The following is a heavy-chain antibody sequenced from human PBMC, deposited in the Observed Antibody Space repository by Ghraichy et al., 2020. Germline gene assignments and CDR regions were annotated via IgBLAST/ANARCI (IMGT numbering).Heavy chain of an antibody. CDR2: IYYSGST. Sequence: SETLSLTCTVSGGSISSSSYYWGWIRQPPGKGLEWIGSIYYSGSTYYNPSLKSRVTISVDTSKNQFSLKLSSVTAADTAVYYCARIIEEYLWVGATTYLDYWGQGTLVTVSS. CDR3: ARIIEEYLWVGATTYLDY. CDR1: GGSISSSSYY. J-gene: IGHJ4*02. D-gene: IGHD1-26*01. V-gene: IGHV4-39*01.